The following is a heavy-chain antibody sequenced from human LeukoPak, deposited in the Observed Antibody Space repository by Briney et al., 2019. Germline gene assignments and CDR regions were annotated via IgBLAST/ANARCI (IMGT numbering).Heavy chain of an antibody. J-gene: IGHJ6*03. Sequence: ASVKVSCKASGGTFSSYAISWVRQAPGQGLEWMGGIIPIFGTANYAQKFQGRVTITADESTSTAYMELSSLRSEDTAVYYCARGGGLDYSSSPYYYYYYMDVWGKGTTVTVSS. CDR3: ARGGGLDYSSSPYYYYYYMDV. CDR1: GGTFSSYA. D-gene: IGHD6-13*01. CDR2: IIPIFGTA. V-gene: IGHV1-69*13.